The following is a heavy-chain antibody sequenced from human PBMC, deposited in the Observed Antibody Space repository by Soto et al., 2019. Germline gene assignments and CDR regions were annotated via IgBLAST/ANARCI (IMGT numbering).Heavy chain of an antibody. Sequence: GSLRLSCAASGFTFSDYYMSWIRQAPGKGLEWGSYISSSGSTIYYADSVKGRFTISRDNAKNSLYLQRNSLRAEDTAVYYCARDAMPVGRYFAWLRDSGLPTHWGQGTLVTASS. CDR2: ISSSGSTI. V-gene: IGHV3-11*01. D-gene: IGHD3-9*01. CDR1: GFTFSDYY. J-gene: IGHJ4*02. CDR3: ARDAMPVGRYFAWLRDSGLPTH.